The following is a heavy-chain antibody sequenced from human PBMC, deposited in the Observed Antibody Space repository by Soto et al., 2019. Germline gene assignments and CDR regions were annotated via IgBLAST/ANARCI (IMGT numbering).Heavy chain of an antibody. CDR3: AREEREYYGSGSYSYYYYGMDV. D-gene: IGHD3-10*01. CDR1: GYTFTSYG. V-gene: IGHV1-18*01. Sequence: QVQLVQSGAEVKKPGASVKVSCKASGYTFTSYGISWVRQAPGQGLEWMGWISAYNGNTNYAQKLQGRVTMTTDTSTSTAYMELRSLRFDDTAVYYCAREEREYYGSGSYSYYYYGMDVWGQGTTVTVSS. CDR2: ISAYNGNT. J-gene: IGHJ6*02.